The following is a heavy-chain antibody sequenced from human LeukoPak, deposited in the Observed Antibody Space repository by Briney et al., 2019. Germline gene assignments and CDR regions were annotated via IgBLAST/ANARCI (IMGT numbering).Heavy chain of an antibody. CDR1: GFTFDDYG. Sequence: PGGSLRLPCAASGFTFDDYGMNWVRQAPGEGLEWVSGISWDGGSTSYADSVKGRFTISRDNAKNSLYLQMNSLRAEDTAFYHCVFSSYGPYLYGINIGGHGKMVPVST. CDR2: ISWDGGST. V-gene: IGHV3-20*01. J-gene: IGHJ3*02. CDR3: VFSSYGPYLYGINI. D-gene: IGHD2-8*01.